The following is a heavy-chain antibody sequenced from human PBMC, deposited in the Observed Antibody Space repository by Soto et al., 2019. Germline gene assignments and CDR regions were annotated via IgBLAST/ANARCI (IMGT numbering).Heavy chain of an antibody. V-gene: IGHV3-7*01. J-gene: IGHJ4*02. D-gene: IGHD2-21*02. CDR2: IKQDGSER. CDR3: ARDLGDGFDY. Sequence: PGGSLRLSCAASEFTFSSYWMNWVRQAPGKGLEWVANIKQDGSERYYVDSVKGRFTISRDNAKNSLYLQMNSLRAEDTAVYYWARDLGDGFDYWGQGTLVTVSS. CDR1: EFTFSSYW.